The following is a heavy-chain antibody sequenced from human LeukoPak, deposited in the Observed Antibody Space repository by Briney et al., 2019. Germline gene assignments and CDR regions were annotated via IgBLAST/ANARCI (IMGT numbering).Heavy chain of an antibody. CDR1: GGSISSYY. J-gene: IGHJ6*03. CDR2: IYYSGST. V-gene: IGHV4-59*01. D-gene: IGHD4-17*01. CDR3: ARDYGDYPYYMDV. Sequence: SETLSLTCTVSGGSISSYYWSWIRQPPGRGLEWIGYIYYSGSTNYNPSLKSRVTISVDTSKNQFSLKLSSVTAADTALYYCARDYGDYPYYMDVWGKGTTVTISS.